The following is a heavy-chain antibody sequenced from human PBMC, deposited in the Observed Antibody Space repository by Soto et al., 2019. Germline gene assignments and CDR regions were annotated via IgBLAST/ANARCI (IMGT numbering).Heavy chain of an antibody. J-gene: IGHJ4*02. V-gene: IGHV3-21*01. Sequence: GGSLRLSCAASGFTFSSYSMNWVRQAPGKGLEWVSSISSSSSYIYYADSVKGRFTISRDNAKNSLYLQMNSLRAEDTAVYYCAREVSDEDSYGYDYWGQGTLVTVSS. CDR3: AREVSDEDSYGYDY. CDR2: ISSSSSYI. CDR1: GFTFSSYS. D-gene: IGHD5-18*01.